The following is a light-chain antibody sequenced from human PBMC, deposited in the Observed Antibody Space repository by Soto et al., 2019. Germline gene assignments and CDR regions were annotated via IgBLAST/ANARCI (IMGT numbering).Light chain of an antibody. Sequence: QSALTQPASVSGSPGQSITISCTGTNSDIGGYDFVSWYQQLPGKAPKLLIYGNNQRPSGVPDRFSGSRSGTSASLAISGLQSEDEADYYCVAWDDSLNGHVVFGGGTKLTVL. CDR1: NSDIGGYDF. CDR2: GNN. CDR3: VAWDDSLNGHVV. V-gene: IGLV2-14*03. J-gene: IGLJ2*01.